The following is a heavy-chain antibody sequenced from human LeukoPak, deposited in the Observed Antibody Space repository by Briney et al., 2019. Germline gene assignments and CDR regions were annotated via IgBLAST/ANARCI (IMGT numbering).Heavy chain of an antibody. J-gene: IGHJ4*02. CDR3: ARVLVVPAAMPTNFDY. CDR2: IIPIFGTV. D-gene: IGHD2-2*01. V-gene: IGHV1-69*06. Sequence: SVKVSCKASGGTFSSYAISWVRQAPGQGLEWMGGIIPIFGTVNYAQKFQGRVTITADKSTSTAYMELSSLRSEDTAVYYCARVLVVPAAMPTNFDYWGQGTLVTVSS. CDR1: GGTFSSYA.